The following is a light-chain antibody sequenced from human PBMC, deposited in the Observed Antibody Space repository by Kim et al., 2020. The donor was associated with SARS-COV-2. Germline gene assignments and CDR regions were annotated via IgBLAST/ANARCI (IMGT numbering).Light chain of an antibody. CDR2: AAA. V-gene: IGKV1-27*01. CDR1: QDIANS. J-gene: IGKJ1*01. CDR3: QKYNSAPWT. Sequence: DSIGDRVTITCRASQDIANSLAWYQQKPGKVPQVLIYAAATLQSGVPSRFSGSGSGTEFTLTIGSLQTEDVATYYCQKYNSAPWTFGPGTKVDIK.